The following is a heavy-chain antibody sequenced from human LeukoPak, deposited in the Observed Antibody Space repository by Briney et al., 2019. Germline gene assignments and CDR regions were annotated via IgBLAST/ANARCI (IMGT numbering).Heavy chain of an antibody. Sequence: ASVKVSCKASGGTFSSYAISWVRQAPGQGLEWMGGIIPIFGTANYAQKFQGSVTITADKSTSTAYMGLSSLRSEDTAVYYCARTRRPLPPYYYYYGMDVWGKGTTVTVSS. CDR2: IIPIFGTA. CDR1: GGTFSSYA. V-gene: IGHV1-69*06. CDR3: ARTRRPLPPYYYYYGMDV. D-gene: IGHD6-25*01. J-gene: IGHJ6*04.